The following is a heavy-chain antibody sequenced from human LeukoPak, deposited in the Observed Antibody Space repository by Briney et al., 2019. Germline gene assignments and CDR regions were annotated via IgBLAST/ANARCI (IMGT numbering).Heavy chain of an antibody. J-gene: IGHJ4*02. V-gene: IGHV1-2*02. D-gene: IGHD6-13*01. CDR3: ARDHRRYSSSWPTDY. Sequence: AASVKVSCKASGYTFTGYYMHWVRQAPGQGPEWMGWINPNSGGTDYAQKFQGRVTMTRDTSISTAYMELSRLRSDDTAVYYCARDHRRYSSSWPTDYWGQGTLVTVSS. CDR2: INPNSGGT. CDR1: GYTFTGYY.